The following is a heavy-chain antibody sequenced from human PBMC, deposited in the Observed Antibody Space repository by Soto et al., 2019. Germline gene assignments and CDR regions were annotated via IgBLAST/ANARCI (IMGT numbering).Heavy chain of an antibody. CDR1: GGTLSDHG. J-gene: IGHJ3*02. V-gene: IGHV1-69*06. CDR3: ARGVYGSGNYYTGPSAFDI. D-gene: IGHD3-10*01. Sequence: QVQLEQSGAEVKKPGSSVKISCKASGGTLSDHGVSWLRQAPGQGLEWVGGTIPVFNTANYAPKFQGRVTIDADKSTTIAYMELGSLRSDDTAFYSCARGVYGSGNYYTGPSAFDIWGQGTLVIVSS. CDR2: TIPVFNTA.